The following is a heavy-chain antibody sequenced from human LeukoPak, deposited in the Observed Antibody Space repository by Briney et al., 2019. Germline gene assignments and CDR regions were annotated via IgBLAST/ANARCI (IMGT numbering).Heavy chain of an antibody. CDR2: IVPMLGSA. CDR3: ARAGAYSGSNAY. D-gene: IGHD1-26*01. V-gene: IGHV1-69*04. J-gene: IGHJ4*02. Sequence: SVKVSCKASGYTFTSYGISWVRQAPGQGLEWMGRIVPMLGSATYSQKFQGRVTISADKATSTAYMELRSLTSEDTAVYCCARAGAYSGSNAYWGQGTLVTVSS. CDR1: GYTFTSYG.